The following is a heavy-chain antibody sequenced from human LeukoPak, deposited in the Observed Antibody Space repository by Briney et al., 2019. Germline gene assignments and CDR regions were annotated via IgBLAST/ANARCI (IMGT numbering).Heavy chain of an antibody. CDR3: ARHGDYDSSGYSSY. CDR1: GGSISSSSYY. CDR2: IYYSGST. Sequence: SETLSLTCTASGGSISSSSYYWGWIRQPPGKGLEWIGSIYYSGSTYYNPPLKSRVTISVDTSKNQFSLELSSVTAADTAVYYCARHGDYDSSGYSSYWGQGTLVTVSS. D-gene: IGHD3-22*01. V-gene: IGHV4-39*01. J-gene: IGHJ4*02.